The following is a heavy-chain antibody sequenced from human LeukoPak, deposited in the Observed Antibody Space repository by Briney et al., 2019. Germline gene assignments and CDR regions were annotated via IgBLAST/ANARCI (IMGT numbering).Heavy chain of an antibody. D-gene: IGHD1-26*01. J-gene: IGHJ4*02. V-gene: IGHV3-7*05. CDR3: VRSGGY. CDR2: IKEDGSEK. CDR1: GFTFSSHW. Sequence: GGSLRLSCAASGFTFSSHWMNWVRQAPGKGLEWVANIKEDGSEKYYVDSVKGRFTISRDNAKNSLCLQMNSLRAENTAIYYCVRSGGYWGQGTLVTVSS.